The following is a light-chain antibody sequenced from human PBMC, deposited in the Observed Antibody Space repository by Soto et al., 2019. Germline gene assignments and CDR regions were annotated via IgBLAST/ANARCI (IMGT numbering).Light chain of an antibody. J-gene: IGKJ5*01. Sequence: EIVLTQSPGTLSLSPGERAALSCRASQSVSNSYVAWYQQKSGQAPRLLIYDTSSRVTGIPDRCSGSGSGTDFTLTISRLEPEDFAVFYCQQYGTSEIIFGQGTRLEIK. V-gene: IGKV3-20*01. CDR3: QQYGTSEII. CDR2: DTS. CDR1: QSVSNSY.